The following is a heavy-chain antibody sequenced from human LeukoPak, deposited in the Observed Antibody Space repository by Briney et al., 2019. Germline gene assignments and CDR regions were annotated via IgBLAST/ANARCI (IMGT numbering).Heavy chain of an antibody. Sequence: ASVKVSCKASGYTFTDYYIHWVRQAPGQGLEWMGWIDPDGGDTNYAQKFQGRVTMTRDTSISTAYMELSRLRFDDTAVYSCARESQEGYYYDNSGMDVWGKGTTVTVSS. CDR1: GYTFTDYY. V-gene: IGHV1-2*02. J-gene: IGHJ6*04. CDR3: ARESQEGYYYDNSGMDV. D-gene: IGHD3-22*01. CDR2: IDPDGGDT.